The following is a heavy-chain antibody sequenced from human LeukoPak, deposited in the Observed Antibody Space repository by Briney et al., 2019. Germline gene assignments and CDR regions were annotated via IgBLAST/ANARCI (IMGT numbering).Heavy chain of an antibody. J-gene: IGHJ4*02. Sequence: GGSLRLSCAVSGFTFSIYWMSWVRQAPGKGLEWVANIKEDGTEKYYQDSVKGRFTISRDNAKNSLYLQMNSLRAEDTAVYYCAREVVLSTSAWFEYWGQGTLVTVSS. D-gene: IGHD3-22*01. CDR1: GFTFSIYW. CDR3: AREVVLSTSAWFEY. CDR2: IKEDGTEK. V-gene: IGHV3-7*01.